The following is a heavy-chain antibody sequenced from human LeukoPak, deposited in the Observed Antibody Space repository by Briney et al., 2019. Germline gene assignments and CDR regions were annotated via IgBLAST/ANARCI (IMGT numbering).Heavy chain of an antibody. D-gene: IGHD5-12*01. J-gene: IGHJ4*02. V-gene: IGHV4-59*02. CDR2: FSYSGST. CDR3: ARGPLDSGYTYFDY. CDR1: GASVSNYY. Sequence: SATLSLTCTVSGASVSNYYWSWIRQPPGKGLEWIGYFSYSGSTNYNPSLKSRVTISVDTSKNQFSLKLSSVTAADTAVYYCARGPLDSGYTYFDYWGQGTLVSVAS.